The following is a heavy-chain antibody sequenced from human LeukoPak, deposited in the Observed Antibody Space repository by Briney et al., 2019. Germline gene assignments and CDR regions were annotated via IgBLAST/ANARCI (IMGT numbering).Heavy chain of an antibody. CDR3: ARGTLTVTTGLRFDY. CDR2: INPNSGGT. D-gene: IGHD4-17*01. Sequence: ASVKVSCKASGYTFTGYYMHWVRQAPGQGLEWMGWINPNSGGTNYAQKFQGRVTMTRDTSISTAYMELSRLRSDDTAVYYCARGTLTVTTGLRFDYWGQGILVTVSS. J-gene: IGHJ4*02. V-gene: IGHV1-2*02. CDR1: GYTFTGYY.